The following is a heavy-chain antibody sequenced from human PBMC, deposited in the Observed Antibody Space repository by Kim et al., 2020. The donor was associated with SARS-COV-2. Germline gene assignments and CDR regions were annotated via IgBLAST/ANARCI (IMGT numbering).Heavy chain of an antibody. CDR1: GGSINSYY. CDR2: IDYTGRT. CDR3: ARRAGQLGTPFDY. Sequence: SETLSLTCIISGGSINSYYWSWIRQSPGKGLEWIGYIDYTGRTKYNPSLESRVTMSVDTSKNQFSLELTSVTATDTAVYFCARRAGQLGTPFDYWGQGTL. J-gene: IGHJ4*02. D-gene: IGHD6-13*01. V-gene: IGHV4-59*08.